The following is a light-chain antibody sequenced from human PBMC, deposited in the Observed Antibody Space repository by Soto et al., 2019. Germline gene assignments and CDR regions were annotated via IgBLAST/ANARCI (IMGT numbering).Light chain of an antibody. J-gene: IGKJ4*01. CDR1: QGVGNY. CDR3: QQLASYVPLT. CDR2: DAS. V-gene: IGKV1-9*01. Sequence: DIQMTQSPSFLSASVGDRVTITCRASQGVGNYLAWYQQRPGKAPNLLIYDASTLHSGVPSRFSGSGSGTEFTLTISSLQPEDVATYYCQQLASYVPLTFGGGTKVQIK.